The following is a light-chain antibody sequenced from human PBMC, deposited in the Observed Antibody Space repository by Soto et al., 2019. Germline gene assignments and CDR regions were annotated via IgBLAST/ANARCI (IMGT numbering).Light chain of an antibody. V-gene: IGKV2-30*01. CDR1: QSLVFSDGNTY. CDR2: EVS. Sequence: DVVMTQSPLSLPVTLGQPASISCRSNQSLVFSDGNTYLNWFKQRPGQSPRRLIYEVSNRDSGVPERFGGSGSGSDFTLKISRVEAEDVAVYYCMQGTHWPYTFGQGTKLEIK. J-gene: IGKJ2*01. CDR3: MQGTHWPYT.